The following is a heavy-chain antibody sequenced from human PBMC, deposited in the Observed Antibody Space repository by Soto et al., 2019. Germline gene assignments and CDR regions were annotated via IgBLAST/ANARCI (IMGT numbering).Heavy chain of an antibody. V-gene: IGHV3-30*18. CDR2: ISFDGSNK. D-gene: IGHD3-22*01. Sequence: QVQLVESGGGVVQPGRSLRLSCAAAGFTFSTYGMHWVLQAPGKGLEWVAVISFDGSNKYDADSVKGRFTISRDNSKNTLYLEMHSLRAEDTAVYYCAKGGIDYYDSSGYGMDVWGQGTTVTVSS. J-gene: IGHJ6*02. CDR1: GFTFSTYG. CDR3: AKGGIDYYDSSGYGMDV.